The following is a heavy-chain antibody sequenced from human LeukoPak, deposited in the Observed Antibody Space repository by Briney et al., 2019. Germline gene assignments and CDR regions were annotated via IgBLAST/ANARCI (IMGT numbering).Heavy chain of an antibody. CDR3: AKDSNYYGSGSYLGY. D-gene: IGHD3-10*01. J-gene: IGHJ4*02. CDR1: GFTFDDYA. V-gene: IGHV3-9*01. CDR2: ISWNSGSI. Sequence: PGGSLRLSCAASGFTFDDYAMHWVRQAPGEGLEWVSGISWNSGSIGYADSVKGRFTISRDNAKNSLYLQMNSLRTEDTALYYCAKDSNYYGSGSYLGYWGQGTLVTVSS.